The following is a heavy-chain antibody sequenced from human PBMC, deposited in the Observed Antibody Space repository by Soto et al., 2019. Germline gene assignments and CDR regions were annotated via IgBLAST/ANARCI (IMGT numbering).Heavy chain of an antibody. V-gene: IGHV4-34*01. CDR2: INHSGST. D-gene: IGHD4-17*01. J-gene: IGHJ6*03. CDR3: ARTTVTPSYYYYYMDV. CDR1: GGSFSGYY. Sequence: SETLSLTCAVYGGSFSGYYWSWIRQPPGKGLEWIGEINHSGSTNYNPSLKSQVIISVDTSKNQFSLNLSSVTAANTAVYYCARTTVTPSYYYYYMDVWGKGTTVTVSS.